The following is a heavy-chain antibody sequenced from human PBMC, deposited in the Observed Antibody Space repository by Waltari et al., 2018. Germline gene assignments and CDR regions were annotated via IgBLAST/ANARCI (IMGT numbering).Heavy chain of an antibody. CDR2: IYPGDSDT. V-gene: IGHV5-51*03. J-gene: IGHJ4*02. CDR1: GYSFTSYW. D-gene: IGHD2-15*01. Sequence: EVQLVQSGAAVKKPADSLTISCKGTGYSFTSYWIGWVRQIPGPGLEWMGIIYPGDSDTRYSPSFQGQVTISAEKSIITAYLQWSSLKASDTAMYYCARYCSGGSCYPLSYFDYWGQGTLVTVSS. CDR3: ARYCSGGSCYPLSYFDY.